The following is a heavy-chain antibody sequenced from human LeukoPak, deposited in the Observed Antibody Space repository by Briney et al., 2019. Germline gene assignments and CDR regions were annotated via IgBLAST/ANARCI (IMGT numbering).Heavy chain of an antibody. Sequence: GGSLRLSCAASGFTFSSYAMHWVRQAPGKGLEWVAVISYDGSNKYYADSVKGRFTISRDNSKNTLYLQMNSLRAEDTAVYYCARDLVGATDYWGQGTLVTVSS. V-gene: IGHV3-30-3*01. CDR3: ARDLVGATDY. D-gene: IGHD1-26*01. CDR2: ISYDGSNK. CDR1: GFTFSSYA. J-gene: IGHJ4*02.